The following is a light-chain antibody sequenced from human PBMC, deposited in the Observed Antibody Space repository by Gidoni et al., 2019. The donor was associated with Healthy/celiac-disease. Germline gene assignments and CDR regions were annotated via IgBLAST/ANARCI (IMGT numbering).Light chain of an antibody. CDR2: EDS. V-gene: IGLV3-10*01. Sequence: SYELTQTPSVSVSPGQTARITCSGDAVAKKYAYWYQQKSGQAPVLVIYEDSKRPSGIPERFSGSSSGTMATLTISGAQVEDEADYYCYSTDSSGNLVVFGGGTKLTVL. CDR3: YSTDSSGNLVV. CDR1: AVAKKY. J-gene: IGLJ2*01.